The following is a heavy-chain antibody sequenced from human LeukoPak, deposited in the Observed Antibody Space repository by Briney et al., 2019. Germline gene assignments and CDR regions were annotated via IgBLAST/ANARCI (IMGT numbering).Heavy chain of an antibody. CDR1: GFTFTSDA. Sequence: GGSLRLSCEGSGFTFTSDAMTWVRQAPGKGLEWVAVIWYDGSNKYYADSVKGRFTISRDNSKNTLYLQMNSLRAEDTAVYYCAKGPAAGIDYWGQGTLVTVSS. V-gene: IGHV3-33*06. J-gene: IGHJ4*02. CDR2: IWYDGSNK. CDR3: AKGPAAGIDY. D-gene: IGHD6-13*01.